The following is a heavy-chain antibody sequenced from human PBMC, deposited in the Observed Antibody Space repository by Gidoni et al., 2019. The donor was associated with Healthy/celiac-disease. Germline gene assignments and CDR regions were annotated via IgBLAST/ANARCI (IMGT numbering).Heavy chain of an antibody. CDR3: TTQSGGYGGKASGY. CDR2: IRSKANSYAT. CDR1: GFTFSGSA. J-gene: IGHJ4*02. Sequence: EVQLVASGGGLVQPGGSLKLSCAASGFTFSGSAMHWVRQASGKGLEWVGRIRSKANSYATAYAASVKGRFTISRDDPKNTAYLQMNSLKTEDTAVYYCTTQSGGYGGKASGYWGQGTLVTVSS. D-gene: IGHD4-17*01. V-gene: IGHV3-73*02.